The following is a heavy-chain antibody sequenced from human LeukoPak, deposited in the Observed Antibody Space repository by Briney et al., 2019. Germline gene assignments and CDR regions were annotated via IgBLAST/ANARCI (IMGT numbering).Heavy chain of an antibody. CDR2: ISRGYTI. CDR3: ARDSPDDYYDSSGYYRLDY. CDR1: GFTFKDYY. D-gene: IGHD3-22*01. V-gene: IGHV3-69-1*01. Sequence: GGSLRLSCEASGFTFKDYYMSWVRQAPGKGLEWVSYISRGYTIYYAASVKGRFTISRDNSKNTLYLQMNSLRAEDTAVYYCARDSPDDYYDSSGYYRLDYWGQGTLVTVSS. J-gene: IGHJ4*02.